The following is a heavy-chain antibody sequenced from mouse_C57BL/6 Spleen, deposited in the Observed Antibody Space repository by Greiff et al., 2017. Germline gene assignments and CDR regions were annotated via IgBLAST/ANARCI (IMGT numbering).Heavy chain of an antibody. Sequence: QVQLQQPGAELVRPGSSVKLSCQASGYTFTSYWLDLVKPRPGQGLEWIGNIYPSDSETHYNQKFKDKATLTVDKSSSTAYMQLSSLTSVDSAVYYCARGEDFDYWGQGTTLTVSS. V-gene: IGHV1-61*01. CDR2: IYPSDSET. CDR1: GYTFTSYW. CDR3: ARGEDFDY. J-gene: IGHJ2*01.